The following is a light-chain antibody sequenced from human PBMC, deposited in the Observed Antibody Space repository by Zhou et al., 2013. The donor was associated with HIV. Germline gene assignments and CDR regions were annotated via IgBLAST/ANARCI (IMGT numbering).Light chain of an antibody. CDR3: QQYGSSSYT. Sequence: EIVLTQSPGTLSLSPGERATLSCRASQSVSSSYLAWYQQKPGQAPRLLIYGASSRATGIPDRFSGSGSGTDLTLTISRLEPEDFAVYYCQQYGSSSYTFGQGTKRGDQT. CDR2: GAS. J-gene: IGKJ2*01. V-gene: IGKV3-20*01. CDR1: QSVSSSY.